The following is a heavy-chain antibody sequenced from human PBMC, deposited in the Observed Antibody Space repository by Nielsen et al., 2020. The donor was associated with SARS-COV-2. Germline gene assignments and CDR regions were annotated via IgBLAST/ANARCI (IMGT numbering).Heavy chain of an antibody. CDR1: GFTFSDSY. Sequence: GESLKISCAASGFTFSDSYMSWIRLAPGKGLEWISYISASGSYTNYADSLRGRFTISRDNAKNSLYLQMNSLRAEDTAMYYCAKSGNCNGGICYSTEYFQDLGQGTLVTVSS. D-gene: IGHD2-15*01. CDR2: ISASGSYT. J-gene: IGHJ1*01. CDR3: AKSGNCNGGICYSTEYFQD. V-gene: IGHV3-11*03.